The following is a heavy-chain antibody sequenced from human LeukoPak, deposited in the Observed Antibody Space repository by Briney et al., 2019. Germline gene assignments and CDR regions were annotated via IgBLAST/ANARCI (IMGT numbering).Heavy chain of an antibody. D-gene: IGHD2-15*01. CDR3: AKVSIEEYCSGGSCYRDY. J-gene: IGHJ4*02. V-gene: IGHV3-23*01. CDR2: ISGSGGST. Sequence: GGSLRLSCAAFGFTFSSYAMSWVRQAPGKGLEWVSAISGSGGSTYYADSVKGRFTISRDNSKNTLYLQMNSLRAEDTAVYYCAKVSIEEYCSGGSCYRDYWGQGTLVTVSS. CDR1: GFTFSSYA.